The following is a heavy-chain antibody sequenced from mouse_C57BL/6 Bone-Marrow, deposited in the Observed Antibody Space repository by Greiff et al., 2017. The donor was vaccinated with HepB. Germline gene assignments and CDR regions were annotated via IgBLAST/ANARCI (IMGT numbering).Heavy chain of an antibody. V-gene: IGHV7-3*01. CDR3: ARSPRLLYYAMDY. CDR2: IRNKANGYTT. CDR1: GFTFTDYY. J-gene: IGHJ4*01. Sequence: EVQLVESGGGLVQPGGSLSLSCAASGFTFTDYYMSWVRQPPGKALEWLGFIRNKANGYTTEFSASVKGRFTISRDNSQSILYLQMNALRAEDSATYYCARSPRLLYYAMDYWGQGTSVTVSS. D-gene: IGHD2-10*01.